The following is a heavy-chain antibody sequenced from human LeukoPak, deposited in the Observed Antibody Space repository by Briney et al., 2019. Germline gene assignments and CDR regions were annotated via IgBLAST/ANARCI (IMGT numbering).Heavy chain of an antibody. CDR1: GFIFSSSA. J-gene: IGHJ3*02. Sequence: GGSLRLSCAASGFIFSSSAIHWVRQAPGKGLEWVAIISYDAKNKYYADSVKGRCTISRDNSKNTLYLQMNSLRVEDTAVYFCARGLSLSGYLDAFDIWGQGTMVTVSS. CDR3: ARGLSLSGYLDAFDI. D-gene: IGHD3-22*01. CDR2: ISYDAKNK. V-gene: IGHV3-30*14.